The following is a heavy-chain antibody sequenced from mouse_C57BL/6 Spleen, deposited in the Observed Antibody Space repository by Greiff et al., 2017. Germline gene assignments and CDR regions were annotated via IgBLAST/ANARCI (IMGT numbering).Heavy chain of an antibody. V-gene: IGHV1-26*01. CDR1: GYTFTDYY. Sequence: EVKLQQSGPELVKPGASVKISCKASGYTFTDYYMNWVKQSHGKSLEWIGDINPNNGGTSYNQKFKGKATLTVDKSSSTAYMELRSLTSEDSAVYYCAREYYGSLFAYWGQGTLVTVSA. J-gene: IGHJ3*01. CDR2: INPNNGGT. D-gene: IGHD1-1*01. CDR3: AREYYGSLFAY.